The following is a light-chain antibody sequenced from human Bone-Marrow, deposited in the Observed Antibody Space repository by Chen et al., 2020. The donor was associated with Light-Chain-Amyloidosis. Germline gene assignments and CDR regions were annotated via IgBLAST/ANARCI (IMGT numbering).Light chain of an antibody. CDR1: VTDVGRYNL. CDR3: CSYAGTPWL. J-gene: IGLJ3*02. Sequence: QSALTQPASVSGSPGQSITISCTGTVTDVGRYNLVSWYQQYPGKAPKLLIYEDTKRPSGVSHRFSASKSGITASLTISGIQAEDEAVYYCCSYAGTPWLFGGGTYLTVL. V-gene: IGLV2-23*01. CDR2: EDT.